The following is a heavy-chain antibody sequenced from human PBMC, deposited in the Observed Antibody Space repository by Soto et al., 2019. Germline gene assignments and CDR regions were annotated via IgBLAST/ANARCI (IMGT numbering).Heavy chain of an antibody. V-gene: IGHV4-39*01. J-gene: IGHJ5*02. Sequence: SETLSLTCSVSGDSISSSDFYWGWIRQPPGKGLEWIGSLLYTGSTFYNKSLKSRVTISADTSKNQLSLIVTSVTAADTAVYYCASQRRTGGTNYFDPWGQGTLVTVSS. CDR3: ASQRRTGGTNYFDP. CDR2: LLYTGST. D-gene: IGHD3-16*01. CDR1: GDSISSSDFY.